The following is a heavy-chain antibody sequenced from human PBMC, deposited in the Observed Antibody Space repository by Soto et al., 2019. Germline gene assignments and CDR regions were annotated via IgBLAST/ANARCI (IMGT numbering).Heavy chain of an antibody. CDR2: IKTDGSST. V-gene: IGHV3-74*01. Sequence: EVQLVESGGGLVQPGGSLRLSCAASGFTFSTYWMHWVRQAPGKGLVWVSRIKTDGSSTSYADSVRGRFTISRDNAKNTLYLHMTSLRAEDTAVYYFARSYTSSSVGPWCQGTLVTVSS. CDR3: ARSYTSSSVGP. CDR1: GFTFSTYW. J-gene: IGHJ5*02. D-gene: IGHD6-6*01.